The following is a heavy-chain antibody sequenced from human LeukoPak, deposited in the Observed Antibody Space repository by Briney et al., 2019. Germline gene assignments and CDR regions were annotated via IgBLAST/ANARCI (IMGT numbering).Heavy chain of an antibody. J-gene: IGHJ5*02. CDR2: ISAYNGNT. Sequence: ASVKVSCKASGYTFTRYGISWVRQAPGQGLEWMGWISAYNGNTNYAQKLQGRVTMTTDTSTSTAYMELRSLRSDDTAVYYCARVNNIWFGELLLAWFDPWGQGTLVTVSS. CDR1: GYTFTRYG. V-gene: IGHV1-18*01. D-gene: IGHD3-10*01. CDR3: ARVNNIWFGELLLAWFDP.